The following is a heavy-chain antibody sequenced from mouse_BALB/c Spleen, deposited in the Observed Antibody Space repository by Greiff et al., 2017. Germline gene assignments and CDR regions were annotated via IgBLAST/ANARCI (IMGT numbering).Heavy chain of an antibody. J-gene: IGHJ1*01. V-gene: IGHV5-17*02. CDR2: ISSGSSTI. CDR1: GFTFSSFG. D-gene: IGHD1-1*01. CDR3: ARELRPWYFDV. Sequence: EVQLVESGGGLVQPGGSRKLSCAASGFTFSSFGMHWVRQAPEKGLEWVAYISSGSSTIYYADTVKGRFTISRDNPKNTLFLQMTSLRSEDTAMYYCARELRPWYFDVWGAGTTVTVSS.